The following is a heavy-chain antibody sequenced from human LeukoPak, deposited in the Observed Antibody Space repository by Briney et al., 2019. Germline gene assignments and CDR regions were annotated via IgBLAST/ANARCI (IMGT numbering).Heavy chain of an antibody. V-gene: IGHV4-34*01. CDR3: ARDYGDYLRWFDP. Sequence: SETLSLTCAVYGGSFSGYYWSWIRQPPGKGLEWVGEINHSGSTNYNPSLKSRVTISVDTSKNQFSLKLGSVTAADTAVYYCARDYGDYLRWFDPWGQGTLVTVSS. D-gene: IGHD4-17*01. CDR2: INHSGST. J-gene: IGHJ5*02. CDR1: GGSFSGYY.